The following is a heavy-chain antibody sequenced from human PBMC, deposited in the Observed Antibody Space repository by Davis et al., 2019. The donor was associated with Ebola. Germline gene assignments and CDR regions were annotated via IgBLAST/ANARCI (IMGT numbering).Heavy chain of an antibody. Sequence: GGSLRLSCAASGFTVSSNYMSWVRQAPGKGLEWVSYISSSSGSIYYADSVKGRFTISRDNSKNTLYLQMNSLRAEDTAVYYCAKLRVAATLNAFDIWGQGTMVTVSS. V-gene: IGHV3-23*01. D-gene: IGHD2-15*01. J-gene: IGHJ3*02. CDR1: GFTVSSNY. CDR3: AKLRVAATLNAFDI. CDR2: ISSSSGSI.